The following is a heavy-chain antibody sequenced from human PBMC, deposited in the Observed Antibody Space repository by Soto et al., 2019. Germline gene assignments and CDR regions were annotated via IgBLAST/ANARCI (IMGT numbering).Heavy chain of an antibody. CDR2: IDTSGHST. V-gene: IGHV3-74*01. CDR3: AKDSWYFDL. J-gene: IGHJ4*02. CDR1: GFVFTNFW. D-gene: IGHD3-9*01. Sequence: LRLSCEASGFVFTNFWMHWVRHVPGKGLVWVARIDTSGHSTNYAESVKGRFTISRDNAKNTVSLQMNSLRVEDTVVYYCAKDSWYFDLWSQGSQVTVSS.